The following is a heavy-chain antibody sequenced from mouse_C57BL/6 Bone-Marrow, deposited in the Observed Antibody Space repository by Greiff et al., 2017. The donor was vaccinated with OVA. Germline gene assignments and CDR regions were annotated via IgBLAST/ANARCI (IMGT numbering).Heavy chain of an antibody. CDR3: ASYYYGSREFAY. Sequence: VKVVESGPGLVQPSQSLSITCTVSGFSLTSYGVHWVRQSPGKGLEWLGVIWRGGSTDYNAAFMSRLSITKDNSKSQVFFKMNSLQADDTAIYYCASYYYGSREFAYWGQGTLVTVSA. J-gene: IGHJ3*01. V-gene: IGHV2-5*01. D-gene: IGHD1-1*01. CDR2: IWRGGST. CDR1: GFSLTSYG.